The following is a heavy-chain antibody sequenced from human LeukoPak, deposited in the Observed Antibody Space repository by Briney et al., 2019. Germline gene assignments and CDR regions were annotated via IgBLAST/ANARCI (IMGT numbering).Heavy chain of an antibody. V-gene: IGHV3-30*02. CDR1: GFNFRTSG. D-gene: IGHD6-13*01. CDR2: LQNDGREK. CDR3: AKESSRIAIGTLDF. Sequence: GGSLRLSCTPSGFNFRTSGMHWVRQAPGKGLEWVGFLQNDGREKYFADSVKGRFTISRENAKNSLYLQMNRLRAEDTAVYYCAKESSRIAIGTLDFWGQETLVTVSS. J-gene: IGHJ4*02.